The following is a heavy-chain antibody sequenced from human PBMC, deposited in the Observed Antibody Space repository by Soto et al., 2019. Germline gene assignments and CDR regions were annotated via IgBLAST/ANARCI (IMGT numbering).Heavy chain of an antibody. J-gene: IGHJ5*02. CDR1: GGSINSGSYY. D-gene: IGHD3-10*01. CDR2: IYSSGST. CDR3: ARGISITGAANNLFDP. V-gene: IGHV4-31*03. Sequence: QVQLQESGPGLVKPSQTLSLTCTVSGGSINSGSYYWSWIRQRPGEGLEWIGYIYSSGSTYHNPSLESRVTISGDTSKNQFSLKLSFVSAADTAVYYCARGISITGAANNLFDPWGQGTLVTVSS.